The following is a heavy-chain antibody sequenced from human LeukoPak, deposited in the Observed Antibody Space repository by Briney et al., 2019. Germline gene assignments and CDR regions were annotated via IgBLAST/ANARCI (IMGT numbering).Heavy chain of an antibody. CDR3: ARMGGYSGYATH. CDR2: IHYSGTT. Sequence: SETLSLTCTVSGGSISTYYWSWIRQPPGKGLEWIGYIHYSGTTNYNPSLKNRVTISLDTPKNQFSLNLSSVTAADTAVYYCARMGGYSGYATHWGQGTLVTVSS. J-gene: IGHJ4*02. V-gene: IGHV4-59*08. D-gene: IGHD5-12*01. CDR1: GGSISTYY.